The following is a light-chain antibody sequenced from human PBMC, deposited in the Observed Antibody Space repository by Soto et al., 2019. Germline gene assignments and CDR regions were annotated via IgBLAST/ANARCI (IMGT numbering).Light chain of an antibody. CDR3: QQSYSTPPIT. CDR2: DAS. V-gene: IGKV3-20*01. Sequence: EVVLTQSPGTLSLSLGERATLSCRASERIYSAYLAWYQQKPGQAPRLLIYDASNRATGIPARFSGSGSGTDFTLTISILQPEDFATYYCQQSYSTPPITFGQGTRLEIK. J-gene: IGKJ5*01. CDR1: ERIYSAY.